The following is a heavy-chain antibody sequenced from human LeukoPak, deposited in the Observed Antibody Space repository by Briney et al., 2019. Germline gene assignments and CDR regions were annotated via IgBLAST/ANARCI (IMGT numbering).Heavy chain of an antibody. V-gene: IGHV3-23*01. CDR3: AKPDQGIAVAGNPFDY. Sequence: GGSLRLSCAASGFTFSSYVMSWVRQAPGKGLEWVSAISGSGGSTYYADSVKGRFTISRDNSKNTLYLQMNSLRAEDTAVYYCAKPDQGIAVAGNPFDYWGQGTLVTVSS. CDR1: GFTFSSYV. CDR2: ISGSGGST. J-gene: IGHJ4*02. D-gene: IGHD6-19*01.